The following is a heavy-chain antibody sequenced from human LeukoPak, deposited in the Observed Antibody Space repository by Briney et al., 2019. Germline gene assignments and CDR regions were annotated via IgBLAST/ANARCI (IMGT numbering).Heavy chain of an antibody. CDR2: INWNGGST. Sequence: GGSLRLSCAASGFTFDDYGMSWVRQAPGKGLEWVSGINWNGGSTGYADSVKGRFTISRDNAKNSLYLQMNSLRAEDTALYYCARDWPYSSSSGPLDYWGQGTLVTVSS. D-gene: IGHD6-13*01. J-gene: IGHJ4*02. V-gene: IGHV3-20*04. CDR3: ARDWPYSSSSGPLDY. CDR1: GFTFDDYG.